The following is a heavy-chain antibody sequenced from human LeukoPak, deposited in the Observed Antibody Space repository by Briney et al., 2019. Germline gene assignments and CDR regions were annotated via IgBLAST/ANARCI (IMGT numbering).Heavy chain of an antibody. J-gene: IGHJ4*02. V-gene: IGHV4-39*07. Sequence: PSETLSLTCTVSGGSISSSSYYWGWIRQPPGKGLEWIGSIYYSGSTYYNPSLKSRVTISVDTSKNQFSLKLSSVTAADTAVYYCARRGYYDSSGYYYLAPYYFDYWGQGTLVTVSS. CDR3: ARRGYYDSSGYYYLAPYYFDY. CDR2: IYYSGST. CDR1: GGSISSSSYY. D-gene: IGHD3-22*01.